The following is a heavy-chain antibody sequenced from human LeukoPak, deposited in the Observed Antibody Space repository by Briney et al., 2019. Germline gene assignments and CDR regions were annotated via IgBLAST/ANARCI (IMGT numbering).Heavy chain of an antibody. D-gene: IGHD2-21*01. CDR3: ARVEAGLLDAFDL. CDR1: GGSINNYY. V-gene: IGHV4-59*01. Sequence: SETLSLTCTVSGGSINNYYWSWIRQPPGKGLEWIGYIYYSGSTNYNPSLKSRVTISVDTSKTQFSLKLRSVTAADTAVYYCARVEAGLLDAFDLWGQGTMVTVSS. CDR2: IYYSGST. J-gene: IGHJ3*01.